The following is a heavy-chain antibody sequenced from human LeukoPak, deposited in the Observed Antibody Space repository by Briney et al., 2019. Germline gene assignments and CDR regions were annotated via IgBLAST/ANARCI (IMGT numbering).Heavy chain of an antibody. CDR1: GYSISSGYY. J-gene: IGHJ4*02. V-gene: IGHV4-38-2*02. Sequence: SETLSLTCTVSGYSISSGYYWGWIRQPPGKGLEWIGSIYYSGSTYYNPSLKSRVTISVDTSKNQFSLKLSSVTAADTAVYYCARKGSKPYYFDYWGQGTLVTVSS. D-gene: IGHD1-14*01. CDR2: IYYSGST. CDR3: ARKGSKPYYFDY.